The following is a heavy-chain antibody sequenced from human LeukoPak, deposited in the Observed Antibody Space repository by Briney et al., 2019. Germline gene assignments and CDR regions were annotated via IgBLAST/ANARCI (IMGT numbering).Heavy chain of an antibody. J-gene: IGHJ4*02. V-gene: IGHV4-59*08. D-gene: IGHD4-23*01. CDR2: IYYSGST. Sequence: SETLSLTCTVSGGSISSYYWSWIRQPPGKGLEWSGYIYYSGSTNYNPSLKSRVTISVDTSKNQFSLKLSSVTAADTAVYYCARHLGKSLDYWGQGTLVTVSS. CDR1: GGSISSYY. CDR3: ARHLGKSLDY.